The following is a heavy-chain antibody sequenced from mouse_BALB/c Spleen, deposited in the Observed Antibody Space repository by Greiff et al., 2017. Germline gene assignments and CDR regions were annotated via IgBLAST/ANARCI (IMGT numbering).Heavy chain of an antibody. Sequence: QVQLQQSGAELVKPGASVKLSCKASGYTFTSYWMHWVKQRPGQGLEWIGEINPSNGRTNYNEKFKSKATLTVDKSSSTAYMQLSSLTSEDSAVYYCARGAGNFDYWGQGTTLTVSS. J-gene: IGHJ2*01. CDR3: ARGAGNFDY. D-gene: IGHD3-3*01. V-gene: IGHV1S81*02. CDR2: INPSNGRT. CDR1: GYTFTSYW.